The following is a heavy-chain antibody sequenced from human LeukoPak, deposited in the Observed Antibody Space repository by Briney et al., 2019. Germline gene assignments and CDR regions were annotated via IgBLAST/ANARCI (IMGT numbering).Heavy chain of an antibody. D-gene: IGHD2-2*02. CDR2: IYPGDSDT. Sequence: GESLKISCKGSGYSFTSYWIGWVRQMPGKGLEWMGIIYPGDSDTRYGPSFQGQVTISADKSISTAYLQWSSLKASDTAMYYCARTYCSSTSCYIGNWFDPWGQGTLVTVSS. CDR3: ARTYCSSTSCYIGNWFDP. J-gene: IGHJ5*02. V-gene: IGHV5-51*01. CDR1: GYSFTSYW.